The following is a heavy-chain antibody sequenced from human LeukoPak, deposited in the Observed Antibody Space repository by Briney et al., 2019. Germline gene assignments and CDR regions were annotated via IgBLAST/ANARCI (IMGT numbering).Heavy chain of an antibody. CDR2: IYTSGST. CDR3: ARGSTYYDFWSGYYKSDWYFDY. V-gene: IGHV4-4*09. CDR1: GGSISSYY. D-gene: IGHD3-3*01. J-gene: IGHJ4*02. Sequence: SETLSLTCTVSGGSISSYYWSWIRQPPGKGQEWIGYIYTSGSTNYNPSLKSRVTISVDTSKNQFSLKLSSVTAADTAVYYCARGSTYYDFWSGYYKSDWYFDYWGQGTLVNVSS.